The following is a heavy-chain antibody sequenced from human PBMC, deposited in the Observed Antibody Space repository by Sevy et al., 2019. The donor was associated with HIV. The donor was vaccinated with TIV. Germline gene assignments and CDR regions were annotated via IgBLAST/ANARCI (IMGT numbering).Heavy chain of an antibody. D-gene: IGHD2-2*01. Sequence: ASVKVSCKASGYTFTSYYMHWVRQAPGQGLEWMGIINPSGGSTSYAQKFQGRVTMTRDTSTSTVYMELSSLRSEDTAVYYCARDTGYCSSTSCFGGVVPGGNWFDPWGQGTLVTVSS. J-gene: IGHJ5*02. CDR2: INPSGGST. V-gene: IGHV1-46*03. CDR3: ARDTGYCSSTSCFGGVVPGGNWFDP. CDR1: GYTFTSYY.